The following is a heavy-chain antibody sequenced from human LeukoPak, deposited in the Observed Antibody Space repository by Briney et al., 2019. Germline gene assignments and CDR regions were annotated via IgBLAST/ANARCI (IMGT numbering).Heavy chain of an antibody. J-gene: IGHJ4*02. CDR3: AREEEWGTSYYFDY. D-gene: IGHD3-3*01. Sequence: SETLSLTCAVYGGSFSGYYWSWIRQPPGKGLEWIGEINHSGSTNYNPSLKSRVTMSVDTSKNQFSLKLSSVTAADTAVYYCAREEEWGTSYYFDYWGQGTLVTVSS. V-gene: IGHV4-34*01. CDR2: INHSGST. CDR1: GGSFSGYY.